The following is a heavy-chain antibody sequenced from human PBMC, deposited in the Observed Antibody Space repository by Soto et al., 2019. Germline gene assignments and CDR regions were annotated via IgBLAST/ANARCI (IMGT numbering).Heavy chain of an antibody. CDR3: ARHAVHSSGFTDY. Sequence: SETLSLTCAVSSGSIDNVYWWSWVRQSPGKGLEWIVSVSSTGSTVYNPSLTSRVTVSLDTSKNQFSLTLNSVTAADTAVYHCARHAVHSSGFTDYWGQGTLVTVSS. CDR2: VSSTGST. CDR1: SGSIDNVYW. J-gene: IGHJ4*02. V-gene: IGHV4-59*08. D-gene: IGHD6-19*01.